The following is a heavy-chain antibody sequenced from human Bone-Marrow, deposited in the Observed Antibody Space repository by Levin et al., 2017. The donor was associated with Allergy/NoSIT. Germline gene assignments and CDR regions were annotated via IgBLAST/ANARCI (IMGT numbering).Heavy chain of an antibody. J-gene: IGHJ4*02. Sequence: MASETLSLTCTVSGGAISSYFWSWIRQPPGKPLEWIGHIAYNGSTKFNPSVNGRASISVDRAKRQVFLRLISVSPADTAVYYCARDLGFHLWGQGALVIVSS. CDR2: IAYNGST. D-gene: IGHD3-10*01. CDR1: GGAISSYF. CDR3: ARDLGFHL. V-gene: IGHV4-59*01.